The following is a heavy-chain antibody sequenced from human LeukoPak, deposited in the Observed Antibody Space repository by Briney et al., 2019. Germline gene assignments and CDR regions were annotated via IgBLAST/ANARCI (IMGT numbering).Heavy chain of an antibody. V-gene: IGHV4-34*01. J-gene: IGHJ6*02. Sequence: SETLSLTCAVYGGSFSGYYWSWIRQPPGKGLEWIGEINHSGSTNYSPSLKSRVTISVDTSKNQFSLKLSSVTAADTAVYYCARACSSTSCQTYYYGMDVWGQGTTVTVSS. CDR1: GGSFSGYY. CDR2: INHSGST. CDR3: ARACSSTSCQTYYYGMDV. D-gene: IGHD2-2*01.